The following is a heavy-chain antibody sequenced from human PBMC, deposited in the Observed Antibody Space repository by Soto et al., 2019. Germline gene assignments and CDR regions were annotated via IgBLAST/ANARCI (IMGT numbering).Heavy chain of an antibody. CDR3: AKDFRGITYYFDD. Sequence: PGGSLRLSCAASGFTFSSYGMHWVRQAPGKGLEWVAVISYDGSNKYYADSVKGRFTISRDNSKNTLYLQMNSLRAEDTAVYYCAKDFRGITYYFDDWGQGTLVTVSS. CDR2: ISYDGSNK. J-gene: IGHJ4*02. D-gene: IGHD1-20*01. CDR1: GFTFSSYG. V-gene: IGHV3-30*18.